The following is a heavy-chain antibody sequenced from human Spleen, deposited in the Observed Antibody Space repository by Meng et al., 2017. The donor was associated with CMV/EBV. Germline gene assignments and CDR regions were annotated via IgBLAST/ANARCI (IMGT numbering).Heavy chain of an antibody. J-gene: IGHJ5*02. Sequence: ASVKVSCKASGYTFTGYYMHWVRQAPGQGLEWMGWINPNSGGTNYAQKFQGRVTMTRDTSISTAYMELSRLRSEDTAVYYCARDRDGDNWFDPWGQGTLVTVSS. D-gene: IGHD3-16*01. CDR2: INPNSGGT. CDR3: ARDRDGDNWFDP. V-gene: IGHV1-2*02. CDR1: GYTFTGYY.